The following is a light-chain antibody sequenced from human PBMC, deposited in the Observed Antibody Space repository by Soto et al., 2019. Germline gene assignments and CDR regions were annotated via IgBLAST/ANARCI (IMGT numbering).Light chain of an antibody. CDR1: QSVSSY. Sequence: EIVLTQSPASLSLSPGERATLSCRASQSVSSYLAWYQHQVGQAPRLLIYDASSRATGIPARFSGSGSGTDFTLTISSLEPEDFAVYYCQHRSSGPGTFGQGTKVDIK. CDR2: DAS. V-gene: IGKV3-11*01. CDR3: QHRSSGPGT. J-gene: IGKJ1*01.